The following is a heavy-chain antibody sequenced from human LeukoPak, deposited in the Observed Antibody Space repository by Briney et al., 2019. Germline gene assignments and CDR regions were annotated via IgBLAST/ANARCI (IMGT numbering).Heavy chain of an antibody. D-gene: IGHD3-10*01. V-gene: IGHV3-23*01. CDR1: GFTFSSYA. J-gene: IGHJ5*02. CDR2: ISGSGGST. CDR3: ARDQDNYGSGSYYNWFDP. Sequence: GGSLRLSCAASGFTFSSYAMSWVRQAPGKGLEWVSAISGSGGSTYYADSVKGRFTISRDNAKNSLYLQMNSLRAEDTALYHCARDQDNYGSGSYYNWFDPWGQGTLVTVSS.